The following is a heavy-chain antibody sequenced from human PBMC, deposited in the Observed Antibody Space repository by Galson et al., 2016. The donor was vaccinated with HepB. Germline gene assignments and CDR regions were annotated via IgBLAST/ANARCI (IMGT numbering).Heavy chain of an antibody. J-gene: IGHJ4*02. D-gene: IGHD3-3*01. V-gene: IGHV4-39*01. CDR2: IYYSGST. CDR3: ARRKYDFWSGYYQYYFDY. Sequence: GKGLEWIGSIYYSGSTYYNPSLKSRVTISVDTSKNQFSLKLSSVTAADTAVYYCARRKYDFWSGYYQYYFDYWGQGTLVTVSS.